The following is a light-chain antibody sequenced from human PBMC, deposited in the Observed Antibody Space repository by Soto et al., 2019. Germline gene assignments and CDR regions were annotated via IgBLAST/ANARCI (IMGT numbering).Light chain of an antibody. V-gene: IGKV3-11*01. CDR3: QQRCNWPPVT. Sequence: EIVLTQSPATLSLSPGERATLSCRASQSVSNFLAWYQQKPGQPPTLLIYDASDRATGIPARFSGSGSGTDFALTISSLEPEDFAVYYCQQRCNWPPVTFGGGTKVDIK. CDR1: QSVSNF. J-gene: IGKJ4*01. CDR2: DAS.